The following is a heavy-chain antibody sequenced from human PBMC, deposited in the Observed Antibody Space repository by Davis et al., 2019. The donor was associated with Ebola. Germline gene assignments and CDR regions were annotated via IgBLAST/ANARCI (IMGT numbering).Heavy chain of an antibody. CDR3: ARERMAAAGTGRWFDP. J-gene: IGHJ5*02. V-gene: IGHV4-59*01. Sequence: PSETLSLTCTVSGGSISSYYWSWIRQPPGKGLEWIGYIYYSGSTNYNPSLKSRVTISVDTSKNQFSLKLSSVTAADTAVYYCARERMAAAGTGRWFDPWGQGTLVTVSS. CDR1: GGSISSYY. CDR2: IYYSGST. D-gene: IGHD6-13*01.